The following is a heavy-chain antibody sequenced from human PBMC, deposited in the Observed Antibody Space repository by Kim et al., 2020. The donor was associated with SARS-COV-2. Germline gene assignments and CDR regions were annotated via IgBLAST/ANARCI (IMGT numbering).Heavy chain of an antibody. D-gene: IGHD3-22*01. J-gene: IGHJ5*02. Sequence: GGSLRLSCAASGFTFSSFAMGWVRQAPGKGLEWLSAISGLNYSIYYAESVKGRFTISRDNSKNTLYLQMNSLRAEDTAVYYCSKGVDSTGYYNWFDPWGQGALVTVSS. CDR1: GFTFSSFA. CDR2: ISGLNYSI. V-gene: IGHV3-23*01. CDR3: SKGVDSTGYYNWFDP.